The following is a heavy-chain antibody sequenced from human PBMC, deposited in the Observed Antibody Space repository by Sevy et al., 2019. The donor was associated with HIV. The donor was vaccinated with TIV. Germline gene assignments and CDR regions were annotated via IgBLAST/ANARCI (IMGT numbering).Heavy chain of an antibody. CDR3: ARKAGELLHYFDY. Sequence: SETLSLTCTVSGGSISSYYWSWIRQPPGKGLEWIGYIYYSGSTNYNPSLKSRVTISVDTSKNQFSLKLSSVTAADTAVYYCARKAGELLHYFDYWGQGTLVIVSS. D-gene: IGHD1-26*01. J-gene: IGHJ4*02. V-gene: IGHV4-59*01. CDR2: IYYSGST. CDR1: GGSISSYY.